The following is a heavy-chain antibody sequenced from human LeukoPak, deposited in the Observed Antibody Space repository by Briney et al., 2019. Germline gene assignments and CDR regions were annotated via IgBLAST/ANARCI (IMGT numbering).Heavy chain of an antibody. D-gene: IGHD3-10*01. CDR2: YYWDDDK. V-gene: IGHV2-5*02. CDR3: THRVRYTGSPHY. Sequence: ESGPTLVEPTQTLTLTCTFSGLSLTTSAVGVGWIRQSPGKTLEWLALYYWDDDKRYSPSLKSRLTITRDPSKNRVVLTMTNMDPVDTGTYYCTHRVRYTGSPHYWGQGTPVTVSS. CDR1: GLSLTTSAVG. J-gene: IGHJ4*02.